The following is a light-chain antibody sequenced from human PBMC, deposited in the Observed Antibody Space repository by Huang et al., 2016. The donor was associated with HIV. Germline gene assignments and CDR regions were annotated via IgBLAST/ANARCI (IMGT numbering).Light chain of an antibody. CDR2: GAS. V-gene: IGKV3-15*01. CDR1: QNINSN. Sequence: EVVMTQSPATPSVSPGERATLSCRASQNINSNLAWYQQQPGQTPRLLIYGASTRATGIPARFSGSGSGTEFTLTISSLQSEDFAVYYCQQYNNWPPVTFGQGTKLEIK. J-gene: IGKJ2*01. CDR3: QQYNNWPPVT.